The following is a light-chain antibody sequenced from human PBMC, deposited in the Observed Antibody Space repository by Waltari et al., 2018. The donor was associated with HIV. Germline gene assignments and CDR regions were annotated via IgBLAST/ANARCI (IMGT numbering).Light chain of an antibody. V-gene: IGLV2-8*01. CDR2: EVT. J-gene: IGLJ2*01. CDR3: SSFAGTNKL. CDR1: DNNLNVYKY. Sequence: QSALPLPPSASGPPEQSVNLSSTGGDNNLNVYKYVSWYQQPSDKPPKLIIFEVTKRPSGVPDCFSGSKSGNTASLFFSGRQPEDEATYCCSSFAGTNKLFGGGTKLTVL.